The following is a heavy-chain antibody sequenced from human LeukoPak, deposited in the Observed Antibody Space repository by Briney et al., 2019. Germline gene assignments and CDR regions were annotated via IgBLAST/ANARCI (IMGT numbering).Heavy chain of an antibody. CDR1: GYIFTDYL. J-gene: IGHJ4*02. D-gene: IGHD3-10*01. V-gene: IGHV1-18*04. CDR2: ISAYNGNT. Sequence: ASVKVSWKASGYIFTDYLMNWVRQAPGQGLEWMGWISAYNGNTNSAQKLQGRVTMTTDTSTSTAYMELRSLRSDATAVYYCARDTGPQWVTMVRGVNFDYWGQGTLVTVSS. CDR3: ARDTGPQWVTMVRGVNFDY.